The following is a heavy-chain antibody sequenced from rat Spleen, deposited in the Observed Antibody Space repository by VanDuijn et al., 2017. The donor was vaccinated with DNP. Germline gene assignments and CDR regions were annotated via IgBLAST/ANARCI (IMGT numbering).Heavy chain of an antibody. D-gene: IGHD1-2*01. CDR2: ISYDGSST. V-gene: IGHV5-7*01. CDR1: GFTFSNYD. CDR3: TTAGAA. J-gene: IGHJ4*01. Sequence: EVQLVESGGGLVQPGRSMKLSCAASGFTFSNYDMAWVRQAPKKGLEWVATISYDGSSTYYRDSGKGRFTISRDNGKSTLYLQMDSLRSEDTATYYCTTAGAAWGQGTSVTVSS.